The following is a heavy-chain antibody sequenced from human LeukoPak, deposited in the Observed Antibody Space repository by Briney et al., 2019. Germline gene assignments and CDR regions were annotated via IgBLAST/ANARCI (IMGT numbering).Heavy chain of an antibody. CDR1: GGSIGDSYW. V-gene: IGHV4-4*02. J-gene: IGHJ4*02. D-gene: IGHD3-10*01. CDR2: IYHSRTT. CDR3: ARDVPGSGVNLDF. Sequence: SETLSLTCAVSGGSIGDSYWWTWVRPPPGKGLEWIGEIYHSRTTNYNPSLKGRVTISLDKSKNQFSLKLSSMTAADTAVYYCARDVPGSGVNLDFWGQGTLVTVSS.